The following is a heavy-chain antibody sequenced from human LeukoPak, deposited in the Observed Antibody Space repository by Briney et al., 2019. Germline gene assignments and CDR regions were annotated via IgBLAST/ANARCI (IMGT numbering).Heavy chain of an antibody. CDR3: ASASSHRIAAGGDY. J-gene: IGHJ4*02. V-gene: IGHV3-74*01. Sequence: GGSLRLSCAASGFTFSNHWMHWVRQAPGKGLVWVSRINSDGSSRNYADSVKGRFTISRDNAKNTLYLQMNSLRAEDTAVYYCASASSHRIAAGGDYWGQGTLVTVSS. CDR1: GFTFSNHW. CDR2: INSDGSSR. D-gene: IGHD6-13*01.